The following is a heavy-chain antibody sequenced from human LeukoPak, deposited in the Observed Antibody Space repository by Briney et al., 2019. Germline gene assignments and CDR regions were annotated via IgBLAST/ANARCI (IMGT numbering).Heavy chain of an antibody. Sequence: GGSLRLSCAASGFTVSSNYMSWVRQAPGKGLEWVSVIYSGGSTYYADSVKGRFTISRDNSKNTLYLQMNSLRAEDTAAYYCARDSLYCSSTSCYAYWGQGTLVTVSS. CDR3: ARDSLYCSSTSCYAY. V-gene: IGHV3-53*01. J-gene: IGHJ4*02. CDR2: IYSGGST. CDR1: GFTVSSNY. D-gene: IGHD2-2*01.